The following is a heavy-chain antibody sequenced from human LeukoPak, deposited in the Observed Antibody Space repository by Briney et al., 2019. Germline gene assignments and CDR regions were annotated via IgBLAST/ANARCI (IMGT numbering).Heavy chain of an antibody. D-gene: IGHD6-19*01. V-gene: IGHV3-11*04. CDR2: ISSSGNSI. CDR1: GFTVSDYY. CDR3: ARDGQWLGYFDY. J-gene: IGHJ4*02. Sequence: GGSLRLSCAASGFTVSDYYMSWVRQAPGKGLEWVSYISSSGNSIYYGDSVKGRFTISRDNARNSLYLQMNSLRAEDTAVYYCARDGQWLGYFDYWGQGTLVTVSS.